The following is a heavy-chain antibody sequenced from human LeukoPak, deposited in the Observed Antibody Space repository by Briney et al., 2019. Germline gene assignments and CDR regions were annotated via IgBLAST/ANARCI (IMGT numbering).Heavy chain of an antibody. J-gene: IGHJ6*02. Sequence: ASVKVSCEASGYTFTSYYMHWVRQAPGQGLEWMGIINPSGGSTSYAQKFQGRVTMTRDTSTSTVYMELSSLRSEDTAVYYCARDGVCYGSGSSYYYYGMDVWGQGTTVTVSS. V-gene: IGHV1-46*01. CDR2: INPSGGST. CDR3: ARDGVCYGSGSSYYYYGMDV. CDR1: GYTFTSYY. D-gene: IGHD3-10*01.